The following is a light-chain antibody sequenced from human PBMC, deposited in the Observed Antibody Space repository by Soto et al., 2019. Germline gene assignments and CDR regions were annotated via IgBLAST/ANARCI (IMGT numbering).Light chain of an antibody. CDR3: QQLNSYPFLT. Sequence: DIQLTQSPSFLSASVGDRVTITCQGISSYLAWYQQKPGKAPKLLIYAASTLQSGVPSRFRGSGSGTAFTLTISSLQPEDFATYYCQQLNSYPFLTFGGGTKVEIK. J-gene: IGKJ4*01. CDR2: AAS. V-gene: IGKV1-9*01. CDR1: GISSY.